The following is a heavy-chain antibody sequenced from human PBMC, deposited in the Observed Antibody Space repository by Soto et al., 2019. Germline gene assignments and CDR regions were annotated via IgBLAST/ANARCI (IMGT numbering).Heavy chain of an antibody. CDR3: ITDYLRVDL. J-gene: IGHJ2*01. V-gene: IGHV3-15*01. D-gene: IGHD3-10*01. Sequence: GRKGPGKGLEWVGRTKSKTDGERTDHAAPVKGRFTISRDDSKSTVYLQMNSLEPEDTAIYYCITDYLRVDL. CDR2: TKSKTDGERT.